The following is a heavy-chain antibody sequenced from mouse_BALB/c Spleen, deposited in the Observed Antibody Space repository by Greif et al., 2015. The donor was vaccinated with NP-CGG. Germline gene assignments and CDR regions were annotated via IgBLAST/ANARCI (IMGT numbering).Heavy chain of an antibody. CDR3: ARDGYVV. J-gene: IGHJ1*01. CDR2: ISNGGGST. Sequence: EVKLVESGGGLVQPGGSLKLSCAASGFTFSSYTMSWVRQTPEKRLEWVAYISNGGGSTYYPDTVKGRFTISRDNAKNTPYLQMSSLKSEDTAMYYCARDGYVVWGAGTTVTVSS. V-gene: IGHV5-12-2*01. D-gene: IGHD1-2*01. CDR1: GFTFSSYT.